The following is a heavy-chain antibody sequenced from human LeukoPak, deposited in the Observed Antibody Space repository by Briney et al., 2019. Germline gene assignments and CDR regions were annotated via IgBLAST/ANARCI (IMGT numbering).Heavy chain of an antibody. Sequence: GGSLRLSCVASGFTFNNYAMTWVRQAPGKGLEWVGFIRSKIYGGTPEYAASVKGRFTISRDDSKGIAYLQMDSLKTEDTAVYYCTRDQTPYYWGQGTLVTVSS. V-gene: IGHV3-49*04. CDR3: TRDQTPYY. CDR2: IRSKIYGGTP. CDR1: GFTFNNYA. J-gene: IGHJ4*02.